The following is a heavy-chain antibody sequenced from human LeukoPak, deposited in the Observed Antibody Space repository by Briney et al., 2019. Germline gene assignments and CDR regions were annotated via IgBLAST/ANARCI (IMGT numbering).Heavy chain of an antibody. V-gene: IGHV3-74*01. CDR2: INNDGSNT. D-gene: IGHD4-17*01. Sequence: GGSLRLSCAASGFTFSRYWMHWVRQAPGKGLVWVSRINNDGSNTYYADSVKVRFTISRDNAKNTLYLQMLGLRAEDTSLYYCARYGTDPFDIWSQGTLVTVSS. CDR1: GFTFSRYW. J-gene: IGHJ3*02. CDR3: ARYGTDPFDI.